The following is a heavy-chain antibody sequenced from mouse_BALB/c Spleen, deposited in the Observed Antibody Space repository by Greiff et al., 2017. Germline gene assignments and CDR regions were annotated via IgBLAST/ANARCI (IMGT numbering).Heavy chain of an antibody. CDR3: ACCDY. CDR2: IFPGSGNT. V-gene: IGHV1-66*01. Sequence: VQLQQSGPELVKPGASVKISCKSSGYSFTSYYIHWVKQRPGQGLEWIGCIFPGSGNTKYNEKFKGKATLTADTSSSTAYMQLSSLTSEDSAVYFCACCDYWGRGTTLTVSS. J-gene: IGHJ2*01. CDR1: GYSFTSYY.